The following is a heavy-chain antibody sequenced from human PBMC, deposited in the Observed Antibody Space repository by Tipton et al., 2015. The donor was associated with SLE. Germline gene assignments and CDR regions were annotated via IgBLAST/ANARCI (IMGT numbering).Heavy chain of an antibody. CDR3: ARHLLGGSYYGGCDY. V-gene: IGHV5-51*01. J-gene: IGHJ4*02. CDR1: GYSFTSYW. D-gene: IGHD1-26*01. CDR2: IYPGDSDT. Sequence: QLVQSGAEVKKPGESLKISCKGSGYSFTSYWIGWVRQMPGKGLEWMGIIYPGDSDTRYSPPFQGQVTISADMSISTAYLQWSGLKASDTAMYYCARHLLGGSYYGGCDYWGQGTLVTVSS.